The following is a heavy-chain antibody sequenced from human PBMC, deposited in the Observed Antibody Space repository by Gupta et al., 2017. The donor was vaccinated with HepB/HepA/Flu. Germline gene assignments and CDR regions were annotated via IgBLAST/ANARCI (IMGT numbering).Heavy chain of an antibody. Sequence: QAQLQQWGAGLLEPSETLSLTCAVYDGSFTPYYYWTWIRQPPGKGLEWIGDINQDGTTNYDPSLKGRVTIPALKAKTQFSMRLISVTAADTAVYYDARGDWAARLAYGGQGTIVTVYS. J-gene: IGHJ4*02. CDR1: DGSFTPYY. CDR2: INQDGTT. D-gene: IGHD6-6*01. CDR3: ARGDWAARLAY. V-gene: IGHV4-34*01.